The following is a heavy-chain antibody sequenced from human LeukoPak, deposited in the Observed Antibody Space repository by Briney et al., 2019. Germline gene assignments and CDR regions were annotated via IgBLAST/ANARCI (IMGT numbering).Heavy chain of an antibody. CDR2: MNPNSGNT. CDR3: ARGGNIAVVVAADGFDY. J-gene: IGHJ4*02. Sequence: APVKASCKASGYTFTSYDINWVRQATGQGLKWMGWMNPNSGNTGYAQKFQGRVTMTRNTSISTAYMELSSLRSEDTAVYFCARGGNIAVVVAADGFDYWGQGTLVTVSS. D-gene: IGHD2-15*01. V-gene: IGHV1-8*01. CDR1: GYTFTSYD.